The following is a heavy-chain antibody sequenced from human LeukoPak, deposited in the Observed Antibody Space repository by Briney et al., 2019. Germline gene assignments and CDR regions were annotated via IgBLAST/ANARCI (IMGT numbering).Heavy chain of an antibody. V-gene: IGHV3-30*04. CDR2: ISYDGSNK. Sequence: PGRSLRLSCAASGFTFSSHAMHWVRQAPGKGLEWVAVISYDGSNKYYADSVKGRFTISRDNSKNTLYLQMNSLRAEDTAVYYCASPSGSSGWYRYYFDYWGQGTLVTVSS. CDR1: GFTFSSHA. J-gene: IGHJ4*02. CDR3: ASPSGSSGWYRYYFDY. D-gene: IGHD6-19*01.